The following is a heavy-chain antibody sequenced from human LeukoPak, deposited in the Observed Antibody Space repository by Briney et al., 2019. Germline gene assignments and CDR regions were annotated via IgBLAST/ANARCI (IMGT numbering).Heavy chain of an antibody. V-gene: IGHV3-30-3*01. J-gene: IGHJ6*02. D-gene: IGHD3-10*01. Sequence: PGGSLRLSCAASGFTFSSYAMHWVRQAPGKGLEWVAVISYDGSNKYYADSVKGRFTISRDNSKNTLYLQMNSLRAEDTAVYYCARDQVRLWFGEYGMGVWGQGTTVTVSS. CDR2: ISYDGSNK. CDR3: ARDQVRLWFGEYGMGV. CDR1: GFTFSSYA.